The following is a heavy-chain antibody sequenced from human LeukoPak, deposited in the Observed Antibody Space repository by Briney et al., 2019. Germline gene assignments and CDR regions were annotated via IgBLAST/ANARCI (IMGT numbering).Heavy chain of an antibody. J-gene: IGHJ3*02. Sequence: KPSETLSLTCTVSGGSISSFYWSWIRHPAGKGLEWIGRIYSTGSTNYNPSLESRVTMSVDTSKNQFYLKLSSVTAADTAVYYCARNRPAFDIWGQGTMVTVSS. CDR1: GGSISSFY. D-gene: IGHD1-14*01. CDR3: ARNRPAFDI. CDR2: IYSTGST. V-gene: IGHV4-4*07.